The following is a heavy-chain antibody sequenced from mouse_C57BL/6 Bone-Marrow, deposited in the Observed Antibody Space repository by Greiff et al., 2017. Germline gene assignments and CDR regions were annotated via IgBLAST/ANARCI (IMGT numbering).Heavy chain of an antibody. D-gene: IGHD2-5*01. CDR1: GFTFSSYA. CDR3: ARERSPTIVTPHSAMDY. J-gene: IGHJ4*01. Sequence: EVQGVESGGGLVKPGGSLKLSCAASGFTFSSYAMSWVRQTPEKRLEWVATISDGGSYTYYPDNVKGRFPISRDNAKNNLYLQMSHLKSEDTAMYYCARERSPTIVTPHSAMDYWGQGTSVTVSS. CDR2: ISDGGSYT. V-gene: IGHV5-4*01.